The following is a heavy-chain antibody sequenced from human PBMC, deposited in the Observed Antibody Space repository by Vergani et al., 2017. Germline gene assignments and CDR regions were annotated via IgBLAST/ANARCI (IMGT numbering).Heavy chain of an antibody. CDR1: GYTFTSYG. V-gene: IGHV1-18*01. CDR2: ISAYNGNT. J-gene: IGHJ3*01. Sequence: QVQLVQSGAEVKKPGASVKVSCKASGYTFTSYGISWVRQAPGQGLEWMGWISAYNGNTNYAQKLQGRVTMTTDTSTSTAYMERSSLRADDTAVYYCAREMGAGYSSGWYFVSADSFDVWGQGTMVTVSS. D-gene: IGHD6-19*01. CDR3: AREMGAGYSSGWYFVSADSFDV.